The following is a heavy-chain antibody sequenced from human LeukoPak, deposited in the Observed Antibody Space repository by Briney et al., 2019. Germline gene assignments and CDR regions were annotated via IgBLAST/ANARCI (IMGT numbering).Heavy chain of an antibody. CDR1: GGTFSSYA. V-gene: IGHV1-69*05. CDR3: ARLSYYYGSEAPYYFDY. CDR2: IIPIFGTA. Sequence: SVKVSCKASGGTFSSYAISWVRQAPGQGLEWMGRIIPIFGTANYAQKFQGRVTITTDESTSTAYMDLSSLRSEDTAVYYCARLSYYYGSEAPYYFDYWGQGTLVTVSS. J-gene: IGHJ4*02. D-gene: IGHD3-10*01.